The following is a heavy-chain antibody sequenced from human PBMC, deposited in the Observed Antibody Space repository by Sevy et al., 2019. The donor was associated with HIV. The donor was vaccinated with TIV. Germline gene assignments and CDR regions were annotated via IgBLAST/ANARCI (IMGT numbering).Heavy chain of an antibody. CDR3: AREGVDFWSGPVDYYYGMDV. Sequence: GGSLRLSCEVSGFTFSKYWMHWVRQAPGKGLVWVSRINGDGKSPIYADSVQGRFTISRDNAKNTLFLQMNSLRAEDTGIYYCAREGVDFWSGPVDYYYGMDVWGQGTTVTVSS. D-gene: IGHD3-3*01. CDR1: GFTFSKYW. CDR2: INGDGKSP. J-gene: IGHJ6*02. V-gene: IGHV3-74*01.